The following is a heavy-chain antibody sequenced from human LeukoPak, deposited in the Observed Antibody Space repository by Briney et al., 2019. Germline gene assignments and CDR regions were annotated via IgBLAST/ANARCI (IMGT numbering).Heavy chain of an antibody. CDR3: ARGRRMITFGGVIVKYYFDY. CDR2: IYTSGST. V-gene: IGHV4-4*07. D-gene: IGHD3-16*02. Sequence: SETLSLTCTVSGGSISSYYWSWIRQPAGKGLEWIGRIYTSGSTNYNPSLKSRVTMSIDTSKNQFSLKLSSVTAADTAVYYCARGRRMITFGGVIVKYYFDYWGQGTLVTVSS. CDR1: GGSISSYY. J-gene: IGHJ4*02.